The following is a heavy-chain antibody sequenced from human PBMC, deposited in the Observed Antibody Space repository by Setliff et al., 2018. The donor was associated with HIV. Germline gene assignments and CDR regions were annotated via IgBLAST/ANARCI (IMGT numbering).Heavy chain of an antibody. CDR3: ARDKGPNLLDY. J-gene: IGHJ4*02. CDR1: GFTFSSYS. V-gene: IGHV3-21*01. D-gene: IGHD2-8*01. CDR2: ISDRSSNV. Sequence: GGSLRLSCAASGFTFSSYSMNWARQAPGKGLEWVSSISDRSSNVHYTDSVKGRFTISRDNARNSLYRQMNNLRAEDTAVYWCARDKGPNLLDYWGQGTLVTVSS.